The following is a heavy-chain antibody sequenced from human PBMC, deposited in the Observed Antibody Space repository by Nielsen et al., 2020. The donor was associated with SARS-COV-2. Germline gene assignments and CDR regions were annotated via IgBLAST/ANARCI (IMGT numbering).Heavy chain of an antibody. CDR3: ARGGYVPDIDY. Sequence: GESLKISCAASGFTVSSNYMSWVRQAPGKGLEWVSVIYSGGSTYYADPVKGRFTISRDNSKNTLYLQMNSLRAEDTAVYYCARGGYVPDIDYWGQGTLVTVSS. V-gene: IGHV3-66*01. J-gene: IGHJ4*02. CDR2: IYSGGST. D-gene: IGHD5-12*01. CDR1: GFTVSSNY.